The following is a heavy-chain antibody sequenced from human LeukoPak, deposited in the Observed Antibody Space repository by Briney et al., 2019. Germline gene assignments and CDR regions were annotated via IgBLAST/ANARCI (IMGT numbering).Heavy chain of an antibody. V-gene: IGHV1-18*04. J-gene: IGHJ4*02. D-gene: IGHD6-19*01. CDR2: TSYNGNT. CDR3: ARHSGSGWQALGY. CDR1: GYTFSNYG. Sequence: GASVKVSCKASGYTFSNYGINWVRQAPGLGIEWMGWTSYNGNTNYAQKFQDRVTMTTDTSTTTAYMELRSLESDDTAVYYCARHSGSGWQALGYWGQGTLVTVSS.